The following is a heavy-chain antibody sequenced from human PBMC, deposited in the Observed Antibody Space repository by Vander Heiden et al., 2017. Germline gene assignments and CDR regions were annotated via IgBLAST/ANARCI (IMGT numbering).Heavy chain of an antibody. CDR2: ISYDGSNK. CDR1: GFTLSSSA. J-gene: IGHJ4*02. CDR3: ARVVGRRWFLKWAPLDY. V-gene: IGHV3-30*01. Sequence: QVQLLEPGGGVVQPGRSLRLSGATSGFTLSSSAMHWVRQAPGKGLEWVAVISYDGSNKYYADSVKGRFTIARDNSKNTLYLQMNSLRAEDTAVYYCARVVGRRWFLKWAPLDYWGQGTLVTVSS. D-gene: IGHD3-3*01.